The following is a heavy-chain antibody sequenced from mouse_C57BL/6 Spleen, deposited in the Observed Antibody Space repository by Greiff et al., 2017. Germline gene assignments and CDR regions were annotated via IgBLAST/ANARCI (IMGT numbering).Heavy chain of an antibody. Sequence: QVQLKESGPELVKPGASVKISCKASGYSFTSYYIHWVKQRPGQGLEWIGWIYPGSGNTKYNEKFKGKATLTADTSSSTAYMQLSNLTSEDSAVYYCARNRGVGFDYWGQGTTLTVSS. V-gene: IGHV1-66*01. CDR1: GYSFTSYY. J-gene: IGHJ2*01. D-gene: IGHD1-1*01. CDR2: IYPGSGNT. CDR3: ARNRGVGFDY.